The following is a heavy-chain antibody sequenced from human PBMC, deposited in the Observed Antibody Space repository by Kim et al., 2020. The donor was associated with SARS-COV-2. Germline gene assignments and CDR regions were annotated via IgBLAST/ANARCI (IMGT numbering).Heavy chain of an antibody. V-gene: IGHV3-74*01. CDR1: GCTFSGYW. D-gene: IGHD4-17*01. Sequence: GGSRRLSCEASGCTFSGYWLHWVRQAPGKGRVWVSCISRDGSVTTYADSVKGRFTISRNNTRNTLYLQMNSLRAEDTAVYYCARDMDPTVFDYWGQGTPVTVSS. J-gene: IGHJ4*02. CDR2: ISRDGSVT. CDR3: ARDMDPTVFDY.